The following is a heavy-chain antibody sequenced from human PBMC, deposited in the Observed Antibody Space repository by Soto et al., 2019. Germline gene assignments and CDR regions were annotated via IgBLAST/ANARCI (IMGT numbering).Heavy chain of an antibody. Sequence: SVSNAWMSWVRQAPGKGLEWVGRIKSKTDGGTTDYAAPVKGRFTISRDDSKNTLYLQMNSLKTEDTAVYYCTTDVVVPAATPYCYYYGMDVWGKGTTVTVSS. CDR2: IKSKTDGGTT. V-gene: IGHV3-15*01. J-gene: IGHJ6*04. D-gene: IGHD2-2*01. CDR3: TTDVVVPAATPYCYYYGMDV. CDR1: SVSNAW.